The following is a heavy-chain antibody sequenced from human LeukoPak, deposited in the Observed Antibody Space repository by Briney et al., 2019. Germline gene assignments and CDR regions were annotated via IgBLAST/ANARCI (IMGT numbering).Heavy chain of an antibody. Sequence: ASVKVSCKASGGTFSSYAISWVRQAPGQGLEWMGRIIPILGIANYAQKFQGRATITADKSTSTAYMELSSLRSEDTAVYYCARDFDYGSGSYAFDIWGQGTMGTVSS. CDR3: ARDFDYGSGSYAFDI. J-gene: IGHJ3*02. CDR1: GGTFSSYA. CDR2: IIPILGIA. V-gene: IGHV1-69*04. D-gene: IGHD3-10*01.